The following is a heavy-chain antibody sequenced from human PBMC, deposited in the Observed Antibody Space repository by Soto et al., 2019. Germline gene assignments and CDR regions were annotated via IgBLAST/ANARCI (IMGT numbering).Heavy chain of an antibody. Sequence: PSETLSLTCAVNGGSLSGYYWSWIRQSPGKGLEWIGEINHRGSSDYNPSFTSRVTPSLYAAMLHLTLESTSVTAAVTSAYYCASSDTRHFLYLVDVCPQGTAVTVSS. CDR1: GGSLSGYY. J-gene: IGHJ6*02. CDR3: ASSDTRHFLYLVDV. V-gene: IGHV4-34*01. CDR2: INHRGSS.